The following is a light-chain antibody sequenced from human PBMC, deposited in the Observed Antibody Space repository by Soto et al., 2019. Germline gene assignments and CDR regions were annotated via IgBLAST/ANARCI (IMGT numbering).Light chain of an antibody. Sequence: EIVLTQSPGTLSSSPGERATLSCRASESVSSNYLAWYQHRPGQAPRLLIYAASTRARGIPDRFGGSGSGTDFTLTVSRLEPEDFAVYYCQQYGSAPCTFGQGTKV. J-gene: IGKJ1*01. V-gene: IGKV3-20*01. CDR1: ESVSSNY. CDR2: AAS. CDR3: QQYGSAPCT.